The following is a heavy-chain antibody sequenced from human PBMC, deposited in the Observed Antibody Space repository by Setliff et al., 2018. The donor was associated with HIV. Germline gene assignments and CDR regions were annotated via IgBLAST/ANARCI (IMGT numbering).Heavy chain of an antibody. CDR1: GYSISSGYY. Sequence: SETLSLTCAVSGYSISSGYYWGWIRQPPGKGLEWVGSIYNSGSTYYNPSLKSRVTISVDTSKNQFSLKLSSVTAADTAVYYCTRQPTYCSSTSCYGGDFDYWGQGTLVTVSS. CDR2: IYNSGST. D-gene: IGHD2-2*01. V-gene: IGHV4-38-2*01. J-gene: IGHJ4*02. CDR3: TRQPTYCSSTSCYGGDFDY.